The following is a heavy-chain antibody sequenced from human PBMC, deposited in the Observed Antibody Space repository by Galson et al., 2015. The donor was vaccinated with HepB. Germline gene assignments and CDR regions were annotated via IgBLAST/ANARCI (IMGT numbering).Heavy chain of an antibody. CDR3: ARCLTIFGVKNYYYYGMDV. CDR2: TYYRSKWYN. D-gene: IGHD3-3*01. Sequence: CAISGDSVSSNSAAWNWIRQSPSRGLEWLGRTYYRSKWYNDYAVSVKSRITINPDTSKNQFSLQLNSVTPEDTAVYYCARCLTIFGVKNYYYYGMDVWGQGTTVTVSS. CDR1: GDSVSSNSAA. J-gene: IGHJ6*02. V-gene: IGHV6-1*01.